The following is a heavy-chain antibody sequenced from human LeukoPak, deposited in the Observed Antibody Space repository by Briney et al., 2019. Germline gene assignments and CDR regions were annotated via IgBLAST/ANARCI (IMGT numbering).Heavy chain of an antibody. D-gene: IGHD3-10*01. J-gene: IGHJ4*02. CDR3: ARDKRVWFGELLQYYFDY. CDR2: ISSSSSYI. V-gene: IGHV3-21*01. Sequence: PGGSLRLSCAASRFTFSSYSMNWVRQAPGKGLEWVSSISSSSSYIYYADSVKGRFTISRDNAKNSLYLQMNSLRAEDTAVYYCARDKRVWFGELLQYYFDYWGQGTLVTVSS. CDR1: RFTFSSYS.